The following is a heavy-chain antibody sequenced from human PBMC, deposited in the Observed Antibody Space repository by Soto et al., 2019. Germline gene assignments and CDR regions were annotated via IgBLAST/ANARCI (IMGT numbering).Heavy chain of an antibody. Sequence: GGSLRLSCAASGFTFSDYYMSWIRQAPGKGLEWVSYISSSSSDTNYADSVRGRFTISRDNAKNSLYLQMNGLRAEDTAVYYCVRDIARVGDTYYYDYWGQGTMVTVYS. CDR1: GFTFSDYY. CDR3: VRDIARVGDTYYYDY. D-gene: IGHD1-26*01. V-gene: IGHV3-11*06. J-gene: IGHJ4*02. CDR2: ISSSSSDT.